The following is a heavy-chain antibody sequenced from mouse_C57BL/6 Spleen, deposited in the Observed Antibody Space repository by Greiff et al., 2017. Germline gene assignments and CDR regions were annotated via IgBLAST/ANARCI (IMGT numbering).Heavy chain of an antibody. CDR2: ISDGGSYT. V-gene: IGHV5-4*01. CDR3: AREGGTEGWFAY. J-gene: IGHJ3*01. D-gene: IGHD3-3*01. CDR1: GFTFSSYA. Sequence: EVKLVESGGGLVKPGGSLKLSCAASGFTFSSYAMSWVRQTPEKRLEWVATISDGGSYTYYPDNVKGRFTISRDNAKNNLYLQMSHLKSEDTAMDYCAREGGTEGWFAYWGQGTLVTVSA.